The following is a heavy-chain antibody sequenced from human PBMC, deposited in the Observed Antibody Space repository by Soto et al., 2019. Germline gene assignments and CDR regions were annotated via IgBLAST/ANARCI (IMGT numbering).Heavy chain of an antibody. CDR1: SGSISTGNW. D-gene: IGHD6-25*01. CDR2: IYYTGAT. V-gene: IGHV4-4*02. Sequence: QVELQESGPRLVKSSGTLSLTCEVSSGSISTGNWWSWVRQPPGKGLEWIGEIYYTGATNYNPSHRSRVTVTMEKSKDKFSLFLTSAPAEDTAFYYCARVFSSGSGWMYPFDFWGQGILVSVSS. CDR3: ARVFSSGSGWMYPFDF. J-gene: IGHJ4*02.